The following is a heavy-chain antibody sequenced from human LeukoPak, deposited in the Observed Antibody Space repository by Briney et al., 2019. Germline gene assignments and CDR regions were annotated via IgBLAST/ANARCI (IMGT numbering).Heavy chain of an antibody. CDR3: ARWRGSNYQYYFFDY. CDR2: IYPSDSNT. V-gene: IGHV5-51*01. J-gene: IGHJ4*02. D-gene: IGHD3-10*01. CDR1: GYSFTSYW. Sequence: HGESLKISCKGSGYSFTSYWIGWVRQMPGKGLEWMGIIYPSDSNTRYSPSFQGQVTISADKSISTAYLQWSSLKASDTAMYYCARWRGSNYQYYFFDYRGQGTLVTVSS.